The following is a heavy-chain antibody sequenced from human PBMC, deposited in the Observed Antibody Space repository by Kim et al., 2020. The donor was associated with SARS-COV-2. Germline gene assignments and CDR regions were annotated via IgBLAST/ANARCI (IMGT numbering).Heavy chain of an antibody. D-gene: IGHD6-6*01. Sequence: SQTLPLTCAISGDSVSSNSAAWNWIRQSPSRGLEWLGRTYYRSKWYNDYAVSVKSRITINPDTSKNQFSLQLNSVTPEDTAVYYCARDSAISTREQLPPHLLWASGGYYYDYVDVWGKGTTVTVSS. V-gene: IGHV6-1*01. CDR2: TYYRSKWYN. J-gene: IGHJ6*03. CDR1: GDSVSSNSAA. CDR3: ARDSAISTREQLPPHLLWASGGYYYDYVDV.